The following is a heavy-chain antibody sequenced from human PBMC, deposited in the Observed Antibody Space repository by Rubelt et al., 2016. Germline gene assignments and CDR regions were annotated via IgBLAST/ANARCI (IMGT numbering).Heavy chain of an antibody. CDR3: AKDVARTIVLMVYATFDY. CDR2: IRYDGSNK. CDR1: GFTFSSYG. V-gene: IGHV3-30*02. Sequence: QVQLVESGGGVVQPGRSLRLSCAASGFTFSSYGMHWVRQAPGKGLEWVAFIRYDGSNKYYADSVKGRFTSSRDNSKNTLYLQMNSLRAEDTAVYYCAKDVARTIVLMVYATFDYWGQGTLVTVSS. D-gene: IGHD2-8*01. J-gene: IGHJ4*02.